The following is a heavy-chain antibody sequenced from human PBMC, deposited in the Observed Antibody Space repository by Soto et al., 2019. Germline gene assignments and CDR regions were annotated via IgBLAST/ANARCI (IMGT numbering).Heavy chain of an antibody. J-gene: IGHJ4*02. CDR2: IYHSGST. V-gene: IGHV4-30-2*01. Sequence: QLQLQESGSGLVKPSQTLSLTCAVSGGSISSGGYSWSWIRQPPGKGLEWVGYIYHSGSTYYNPSLMRRVTITVERSKNEFSLMLSSVTAAETAVYYCARGQVVAAKHWGQGTLVTVSS. CDR3: ARGQVVAAKH. D-gene: IGHD2-15*01. CDR1: GGSISSGGYS.